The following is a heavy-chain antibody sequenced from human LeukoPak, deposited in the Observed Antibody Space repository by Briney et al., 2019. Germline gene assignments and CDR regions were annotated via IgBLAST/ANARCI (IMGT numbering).Heavy chain of an antibody. CDR2: IHYSGST. CDR3: AREGGYYYDSSGSDAFDI. J-gene: IGHJ3*02. CDR1: GGSISSGGYS. Sequence: SEILSLTCAVSGGSISSGGYSWSWIRQSPGKGLEWIGYIHYSGSTNYNPSLKSRITISVDTSKNQFSLKLSSVTAADTAVYHCAREGGYYYDSSGSDAFDIWGQGTMVTVSS. D-gene: IGHD3-22*01. V-gene: IGHV4-61*08.